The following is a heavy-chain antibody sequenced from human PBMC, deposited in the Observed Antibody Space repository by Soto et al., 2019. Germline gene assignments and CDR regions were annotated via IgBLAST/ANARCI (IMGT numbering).Heavy chain of an antibody. CDR1: GYTFSGYR. D-gene: IGHD5-12*01. CDR3: AREVFCGAAAAHPDIKV. CDR2: ISGYNGNT. J-gene: IGHJ6*02. Sequence: ASVKVSCKASGYTFSGYRITWVRQAPGQGLEWMGRISGYNGNTNYARTLRGRLTLTTDTSTSTAYMELRSLTSDDTAVYYCAREVFCGAAAAHPDIKVWRQGSTVIFCS. V-gene: IGHV1-18*04.